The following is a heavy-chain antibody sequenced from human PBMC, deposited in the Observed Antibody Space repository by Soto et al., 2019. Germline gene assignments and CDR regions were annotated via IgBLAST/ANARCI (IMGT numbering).Heavy chain of an antibody. CDR2: INPLVSMS. D-gene: IGHD3-10*01. Sequence: QVQLVQSGTEVKKPGSSVKVSCKASGDTFSFYTINWVRQAPGLGLEWVGRINPLVSMSNYAQKFQGRVSMTADKSTSTAYMELRSLRSDDTAMYFCAASYGSGYRAFDSWGQAALVIVSS. V-gene: IGHV1-69*02. J-gene: IGHJ4*02. CDR3: AASYGSGYRAFDS. CDR1: GDTFSFYT.